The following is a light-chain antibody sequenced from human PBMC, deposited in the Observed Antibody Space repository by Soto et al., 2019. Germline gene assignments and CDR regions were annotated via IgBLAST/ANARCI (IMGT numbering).Light chain of an antibody. J-gene: IGKJ1*01. V-gene: IGKV3-11*01. CDR2: DAS. Sequence: EIVLTQSPATLSLSPGERATLSCRASQSVSSYLAWYQQKPGQAPRLLIYDASNRATGIPARFSGSGSGTDFTLTISRVEPEDFAVYYCHQYGSSPWTLGQGTKVDIK. CDR1: QSVSSY. CDR3: HQYGSSPWT.